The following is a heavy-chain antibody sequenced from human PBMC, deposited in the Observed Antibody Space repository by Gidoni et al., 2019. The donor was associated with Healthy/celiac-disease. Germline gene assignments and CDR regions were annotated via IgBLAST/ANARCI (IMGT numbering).Heavy chain of an antibody. D-gene: IGHD6-6*01. V-gene: IGHV4-39*01. Sequence: QLQLQESGPGLVKPSETLSLNCTVSGGSLSSSSYYWGWIRQPPGKGLEWIGSIYYRGSTDYNPSLKSRVTISVDTSKNQFSLKLSSVTAADTAVYYCATQYSSSSRARGYYYYGMDVWGQGTTVTVSS. CDR3: ATQYSSSSRARGYYYYGMDV. J-gene: IGHJ6*02. CDR1: GGSLSSSSYY. CDR2: IYYRGST.